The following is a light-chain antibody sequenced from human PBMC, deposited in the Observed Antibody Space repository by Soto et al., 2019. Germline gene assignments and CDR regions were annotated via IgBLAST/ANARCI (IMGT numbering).Light chain of an antibody. CDR1: QSINDW. CDR3: QQYNSYSYT. J-gene: IGKJ2*01. CDR2: KAS. V-gene: IGKV1-5*03. Sequence: DIQMTQSPSTLSASVGDRVTITCRASQSINDWLAWYQQKPGKAPKLLIYKASNLDSGVPSRFSGSGSGTEFTLTISSLQPDDFATYYCQQYNSYSYTFGQGTKLEIK.